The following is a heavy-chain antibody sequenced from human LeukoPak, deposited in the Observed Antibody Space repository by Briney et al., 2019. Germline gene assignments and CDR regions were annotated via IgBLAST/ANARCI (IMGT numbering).Heavy chain of an antibody. Sequence: SETLSLTCTVSGGSISSYYWSWIRQPPGRGLEWIGYIYYSGSTNYNPSLKSRVTISVDTSKNQFSLKLSSVTAADRAVYYCARWLHLYGMDVWGQGTTVTVSS. CDR1: GGSISSYY. V-gene: IGHV4-59*08. CDR2: IYYSGST. D-gene: IGHD5-24*01. CDR3: ARWLHLYGMDV. J-gene: IGHJ6*02.